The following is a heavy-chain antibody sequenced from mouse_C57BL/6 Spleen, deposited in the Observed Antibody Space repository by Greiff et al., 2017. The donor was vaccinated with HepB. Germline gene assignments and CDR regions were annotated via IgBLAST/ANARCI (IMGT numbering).Heavy chain of an antibody. CDR2: INPSSGYT. CDR3: ARNFDV. Sequence: QGQPQQAGAGLAKPGASGKLFRKASGYPFTSYWMHWVKQRPGPGLEWIGYINPSSGYTKYNQKFKDKATLTADKSSSTAYMQLSSLTYEDSAVYYCARNFDVWGTGTTVTVSS. V-gene: IGHV1-7*01. CDR1: GYPFTSYW. J-gene: IGHJ1*03.